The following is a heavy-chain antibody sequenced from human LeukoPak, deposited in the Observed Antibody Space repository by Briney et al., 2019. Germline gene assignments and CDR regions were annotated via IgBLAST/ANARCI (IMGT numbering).Heavy chain of an antibody. J-gene: IGHJ4*02. V-gene: IGHV4-59*12. CDR1: GGSISD. Sequence: SETLSLTCAVSGGSISDWSGIRQPPGRGLEWIGYLYYTGTTKYNPSLKSRVTMSLDTSKNQFSLNLRSVTDADTAVYYCARYEPNARNLECWGQGILVTVSS. CDR2: LYYTGTT. D-gene: IGHD1-14*01. CDR3: ARYEPNARNLEC.